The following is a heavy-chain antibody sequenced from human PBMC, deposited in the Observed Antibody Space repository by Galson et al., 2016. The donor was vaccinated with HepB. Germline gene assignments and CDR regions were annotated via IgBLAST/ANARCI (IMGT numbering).Heavy chain of an antibody. CDR2: ISGTGGTT. D-gene: IGHD4-11*01. Sequence: SLRLSCAVSGFTFISYAMSWVRQAPGKRLEWVSAISGTGGTTYYADSVKGRFTISRDNSKNTLYLQMNSLRAEDTAVYYCAKGTTGYYYHGMDGWGQGATVTVSS. V-gene: IGHV3-23*01. J-gene: IGHJ6*02. CDR3: AKGTTGYYYHGMDG. CDR1: GFTFISYA.